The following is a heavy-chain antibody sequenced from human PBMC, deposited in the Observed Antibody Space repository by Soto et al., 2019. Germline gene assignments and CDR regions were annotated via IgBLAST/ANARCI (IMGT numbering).Heavy chain of an antibody. CDR1: GFTFSSYA. CDR2: ISYDGSNK. Sequence: GGSLRLSCAASGFTFSSYAMHWVSQAPGKGLEWVAVISYDGSNKYYADSVKGRFTISRDNSKNTLYLQMNSLRAEDTAVYYCAKDSVRFAVAGRRYFDYWGQGTLVTVSS. J-gene: IGHJ4*02. V-gene: IGHV3-30-3*01. D-gene: IGHD6-19*01. CDR3: AKDSVRFAVAGRRYFDY.